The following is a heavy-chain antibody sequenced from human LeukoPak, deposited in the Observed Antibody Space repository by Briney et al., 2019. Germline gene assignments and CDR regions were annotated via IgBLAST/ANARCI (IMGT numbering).Heavy chain of an antibody. CDR1: GYTFTGYY. CDR3: ERSVHIVVVTAIGY. Sequence: GASVKVSCKASGYTFTGYYMHWVRQAPGQGLEWMGWINPNSGGTNYAQKFQGRVTMTRDTSISTAYMELSRLRSDDTAVYYCERSVHIVVVTAIGYWGQGTLVTVSS. D-gene: IGHD2-21*02. J-gene: IGHJ4*02. V-gene: IGHV1-2*02. CDR2: INPNSGGT.